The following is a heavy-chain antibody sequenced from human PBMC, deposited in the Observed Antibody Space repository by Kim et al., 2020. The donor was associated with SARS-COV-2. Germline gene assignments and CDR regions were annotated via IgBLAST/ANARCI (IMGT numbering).Heavy chain of an antibody. J-gene: IGHJ6*02. D-gene: IGHD6-19*01. CDR1: GFTFRNYA. V-gene: IGHV3-30*04. Sequence: GGSLRLSCAASGFTFRNYALHWVRQGPGKGLEWVAVISYDGSKKYYADSVKGRFTISRDSSKATLYLHMNSLRIDDTALYCCATDLAQWLASRCFYGMDVWGQGTTVTVSS. CDR3: ATDLAQWLASRCFYGMDV. CDR2: ISYDGSKK.